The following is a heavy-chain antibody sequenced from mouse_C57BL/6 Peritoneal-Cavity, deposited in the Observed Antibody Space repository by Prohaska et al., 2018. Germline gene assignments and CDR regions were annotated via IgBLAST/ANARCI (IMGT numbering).Heavy chain of an antibody. CDR1: GFTFSGFW. CDR3: MRYGNYWYFDV. V-gene: IGHV11-2*01. Sequence: EVQLLETGGGLVQPGGSRGLSCAGSGFTFSGFWMSWVRQTPGKTLEWIGDINSDGSVIKYAPSIKDRFTIFRDNDKSTLDLQMSNVRSEDTATYFCMRYGNYWYFDVWGTGTTVTVSS. J-gene: IGHJ1*03. D-gene: IGHD2-1*01. CDR2: INSDGSVI.